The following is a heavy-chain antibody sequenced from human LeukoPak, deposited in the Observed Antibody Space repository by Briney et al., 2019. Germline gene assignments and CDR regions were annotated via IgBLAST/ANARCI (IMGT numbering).Heavy chain of an antibody. J-gene: IGHJ3*02. Sequence: PGGSLRLSCAASGFTFSSYWMHWVRQAPGKGLVWVSRINSDGSSTSYADSVKGRFTISRDNAKNTLYLQMNGLRAEDTAVYYCARGGRDYALKGAFDIWGQGTMVTVSS. CDR3: ARGGRDYALKGAFDI. D-gene: IGHD1-26*01. CDR1: GFTFSSYW. V-gene: IGHV3-74*01. CDR2: INSDGSST.